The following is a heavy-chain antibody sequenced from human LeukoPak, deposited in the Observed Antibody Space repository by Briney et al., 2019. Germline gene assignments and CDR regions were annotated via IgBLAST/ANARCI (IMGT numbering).Heavy chain of an antibody. V-gene: IGHV3-30*18. CDR2: ISYDGTDK. D-gene: IGHD6-19*01. CDR3: AKEHIAVAGTGENDY. Sequence: GGSLRLSCAASGFTFNTFGMHWVRQAPGKGLEWVAVISYDGTDKYYADSLKGRFTISRDNSKNTLYLQMNGLRAEDTALYYCAKEHIAVAGTGENDYWGQGTLVTVSS. CDR1: GFTFNTFG. J-gene: IGHJ4*02.